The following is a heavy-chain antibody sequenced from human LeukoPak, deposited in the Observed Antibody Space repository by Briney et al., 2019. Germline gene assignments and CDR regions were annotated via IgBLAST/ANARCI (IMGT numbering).Heavy chain of an antibody. CDR1: GFTFGDYA. CDR3: ARGDPLGGYYYYYMDV. CDR2: IIPIFGTA. V-gene: IGHV1-69*05. J-gene: IGHJ6*03. Sequence: GGSLRLSCTASGFTFGDYAMSWVRQAPGQGLEWMGGIIPIFGTANYAQKFQGRVTITTDESTSTAYMELSSLRSEDTAVYYCARGDPLGGYYYYYMDVWGKGTTVTVSS. D-gene: IGHD3-16*01.